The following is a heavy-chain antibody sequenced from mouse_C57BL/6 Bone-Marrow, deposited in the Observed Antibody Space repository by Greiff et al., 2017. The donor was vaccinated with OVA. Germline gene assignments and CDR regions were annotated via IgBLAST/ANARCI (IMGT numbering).Heavy chain of an antibody. CDR1: GFSLTSYG. CDR3: ASPLYYGSRDYYAMDY. Sequence: QVQLKESGPGLVQPSQSLSITCTVSGFSLTSYGVHWVRQSPGKGLEWLGVIWSGGSTDYNAAFISRLSISKDNSKSQVFFKMNSLQADDTAIYYCASPLYYGSRDYYAMDYWGQGTSVTVSS. J-gene: IGHJ4*01. CDR2: IWSGGST. D-gene: IGHD1-1*01. V-gene: IGHV2-2*01.